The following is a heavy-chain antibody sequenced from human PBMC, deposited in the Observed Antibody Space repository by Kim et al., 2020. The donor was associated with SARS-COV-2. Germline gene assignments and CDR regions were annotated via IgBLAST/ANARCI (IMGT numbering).Heavy chain of an antibody. CDR2: IIPILGIA. D-gene: IGHD6-6*01. Sequence: SVKVSCKASGGTFSSYAISWVRQAPGQGLEWMGRIIPILGIANYAQKFQGRVTITADKSTSTAYMELSSLRSEDTAVYYCAVGREYSSSSGLNDYWGQGTLVTVSS. J-gene: IGHJ4*02. CDR1: GGTFSSYA. CDR3: AVGREYSSSSGLNDY. V-gene: IGHV1-69*04.